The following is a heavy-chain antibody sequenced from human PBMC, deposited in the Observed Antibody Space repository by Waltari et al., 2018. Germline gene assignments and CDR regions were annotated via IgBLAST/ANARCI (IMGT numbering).Heavy chain of an antibody. Sequence: QVQLQQWGAGLLKPSETLSLTCAVYGGSFSGYYWSWIRQPPGKGLEWIGEIKQSGRTNNNPSVKRRVTISVDTTKNQFALKRSTVTAADTAVDYCARAAKNRAARPHLDYWGQGTRVTVSS. J-gene: IGHJ4*02. D-gene: IGHD6-6*01. CDR2: IKQSGRT. CDR3: ARAAKNRAARPHLDY. V-gene: IGHV4-34*01. CDR1: GGSFSGYY.